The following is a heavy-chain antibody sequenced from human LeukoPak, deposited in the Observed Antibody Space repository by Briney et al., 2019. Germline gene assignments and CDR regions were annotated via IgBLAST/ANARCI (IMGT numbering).Heavy chain of an antibody. D-gene: IGHD6-19*01. Sequence: SETLSLTCAVYGGSFGGYYWSWIRQPPGKGLEWIGEINHSGSTNYNPSLKSRVTISVDTSKNQFSLKLSSVTAADTAVYYCARQSIAVAGTAYFQHWGQGTLVTVSS. CDR2: INHSGST. CDR3: ARQSIAVAGTAYFQH. CDR1: GGSFGGYY. V-gene: IGHV4-34*01. J-gene: IGHJ1*01.